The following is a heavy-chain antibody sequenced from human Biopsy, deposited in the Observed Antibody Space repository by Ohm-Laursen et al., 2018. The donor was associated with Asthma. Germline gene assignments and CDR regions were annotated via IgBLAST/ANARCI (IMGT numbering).Heavy chain of an antibody. Sequence: ASVKVSCNTSGYTFNSAGITWVRQAPGQGLEWMGWISVYNGNTKVAQKLQGRVTMVTDTSTSTAYMELRSLRSDDTAVYFCARAVDYSHYYGIDVWGQGTTVTVS. CDR1: GYTFNSAG. CDR3: ARAVDYSHYYGIDV. J-gene: IGHJ6*02. D-gene: IGHD3-10*01. CDR2: ISVYNGNT. V-gene: IGHV1-18*01.